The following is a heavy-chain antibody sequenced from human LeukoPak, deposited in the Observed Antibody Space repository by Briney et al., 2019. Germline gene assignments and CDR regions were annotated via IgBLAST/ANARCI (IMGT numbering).Heavy chain of an antibody. J-gene: IGHJ5*02. CDR2: ISADNGNT. CDR3: ARRVVVAGEWFDP. V-gene: IGHV1-18*01. Sequence: ASVKVSCTASGYIFTNYGISWVRQAPGQGLEWVGWISADNGNTNYAQTFQGRVTMTTDTSTSTAYMELMSLTRDDTAVYYCARRVVVAGEWFDPWGQGTLITVSS. D-gene: IGHD3-22*01. CDR1: GYIFTNYG.